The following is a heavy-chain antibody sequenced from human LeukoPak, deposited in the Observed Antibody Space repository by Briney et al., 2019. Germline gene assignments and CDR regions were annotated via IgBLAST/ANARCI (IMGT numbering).Heavy chain of an antibody. D-gene: IGHD2/OR15-2a*01. CDR2: ISGNGGST. Sequence: GGSLRLSCTASGFTFSSYGMDWVRQAPGKGLEWVSVISGNGGSTYYAESVKGRFTISRDNSKNTLYLQMNSLRAEDTAVYYCAVRPTYSGYWGQGTLVTVSS. CDR1: GFTFSSYG. CDR3: AVRPTYSGY. J-gene: IGHJ4*02. V-gene: IGHV3-23*01.